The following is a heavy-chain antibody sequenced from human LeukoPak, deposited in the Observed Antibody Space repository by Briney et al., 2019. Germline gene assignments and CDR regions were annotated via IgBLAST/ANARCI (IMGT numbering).Heavy chain of an antibody. CDR1: GYTFTSYA. CDR2: ISAYNGNT. Sequence: ASVKVSCKASGYTFTSYAISWVRQAPGQGLEWMGWISAYNGNTNYAQKLQGRVTVTTDTSTSTAYMELRSLTSDDTAVYYCAKDRGNWNDVDFDYWGQGTLVTVSS. V-gene: IGHV1-18*01. J-gene: IGHJ4*02. D-gene: IGHD1-20*01. CDR3: AKDRGNWNDVDFDY.